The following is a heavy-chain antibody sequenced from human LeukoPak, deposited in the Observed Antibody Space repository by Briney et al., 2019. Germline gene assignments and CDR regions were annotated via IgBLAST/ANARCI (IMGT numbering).Heavy chain of an antibody. D-gene: IGHD3-10*01. CDR3: ARGGLLWFGELRPWFDP. V-gene: IGHV1-18*01. CDR2: TSVYDGNT. Sequence: ASVKVSFKASGYTFTSYGITWVRQAPGQGLEWMGWTSVYDGNTNYAQNFQGRVTMTTDTPTSTGYMELSSLGSDDTAEYYCARGGLLWFGELRPWFDPWGQGTLVTVSS. CDR1: GYTFTSYG. J-gene: IGHJ5*02.